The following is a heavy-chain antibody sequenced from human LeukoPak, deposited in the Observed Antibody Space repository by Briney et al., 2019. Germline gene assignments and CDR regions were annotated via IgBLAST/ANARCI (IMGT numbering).Heavy chain of an antibody. CDR2: IIPIFGTA. CDR3: ARDRTPYYYDSSGERGAFDI. Sequence: GSSVKVSCKASGGTFTSYAISWVRQAPGQGLEWMGGIIPIFGTANYAQKLQGRVTITTDESTSTAYMELSSLRSEDTAVYYCARDRTPYYYDSSGERGAFDIWGQGTMVTVSS. CDR1: GGTFTSYA. D-gene: IGHD3-22*01. J-gene: IGHJ3*02. V-gene: IGHV1-69*05.